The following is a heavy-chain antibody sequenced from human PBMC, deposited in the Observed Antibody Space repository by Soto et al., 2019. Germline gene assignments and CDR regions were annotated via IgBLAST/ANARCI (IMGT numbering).Heavy chain of an antibody. V-gene: IGHV3-33*01. CDR1: GFTFSSYG. Sequence: GGSLRLSCAASGFTFSSYGMHWVRQAPGKGLEWVAVIWYDGSNKYYADSVKGRFTISRDNSKNTLYLQMNSLRAEDTAVYYCARVGRFGELSGRLRGKNYYYYMDVWGKGTTVTVSS. CDR3: ARVGRFGELSGRLRGKNYYYYMDV. J-gene: IGHJ6*03. D-gene: IGHD3-10*01. CDR2: IWYDGSNK.